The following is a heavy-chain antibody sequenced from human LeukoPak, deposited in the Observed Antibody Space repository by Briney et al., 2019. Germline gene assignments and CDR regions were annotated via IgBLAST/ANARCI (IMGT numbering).Heavy chain of an antibody. Sequence: PGGSLRLSCAASGFTFSSYAMSWVRQAPGKGLEWVSGISASGGSTNYADSVKGRFTISRDNSKNTLYVQMNSLRAEDTAVYYCAKESRQRPPRGGMDVWGQGTTVTVSS. CDR2: ISASGGST. D-gene: IGHD6-25*01. CDR3: AKESRQRPPRGGMDV. J-gene: IGHJ6*02. V-gene: IGHV3-23*01. CDR1: GFTFSSYA.